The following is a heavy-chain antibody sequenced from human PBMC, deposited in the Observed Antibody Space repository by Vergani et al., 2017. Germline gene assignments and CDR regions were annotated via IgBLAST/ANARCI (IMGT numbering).Heavy chain of an antibody. D-gene: IGHD3-22*01. CDR1: GGTFSSYA. CDR3: ARGTLGENYYDSSGYFDY. CDR2: IIPIFGTA. J-gene: IGHJ4*02. Sequence: QVQLVQSGAEVKKPGSSVKVSCKASGGTFSSYAISWVRQAPGQGLEWMGGIIPIFGTANYAQKFQGRVTITADKSTSTAYMELSSLRSEDTAVSYCARGTLGENYYDSSGYFDYWGQGTLVTVSS. V-gene: IGHV1-69*06.